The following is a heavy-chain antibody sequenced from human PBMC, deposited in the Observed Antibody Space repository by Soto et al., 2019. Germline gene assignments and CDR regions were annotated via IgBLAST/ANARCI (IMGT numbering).Heavy chain of an antibody. CDR2: IYYSGST. J-gene: IGHJ5*02. CDR3: ARHPTYYDFWSGYYMDWFDP. D-gene: IGHD3-3*01. Sequence: SETLSLTCTVSGGSISSYYWSWIRQPPGKGLEWIGYIYYSGSTNYNPSLKSRVTISVDTSKNQFSLKLSSVTAADTAVYYCARHPTYYDFWSGYYMDWFDPWGQGTLVTVS. CDR1: GGSISSYY. V-gene: IGHV4-59*08.